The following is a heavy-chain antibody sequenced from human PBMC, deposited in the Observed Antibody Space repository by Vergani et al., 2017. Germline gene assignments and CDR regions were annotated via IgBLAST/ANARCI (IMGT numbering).Heavy chain of an antibody. Sequence: EVQLVESGGGLIQPGGSLRLPCAASGFTVSSNYMSWVRQAPGKGLEWVSVIYSGGSTYYADSVKGRFTISRDNSKNTLYLQMNSLRAEDTAVYYCAREAFVVVPAAIHNWFDPWGQGTLVTVSS. CDR3: AREAFVVVPAAIHNWFDP. J-gene: IGHJ5*02. D-gene: IGHD2-2*02. V-gene: IGHV3-53*01. CDR2: IYSGGST. CDR1: GFTVSSNY.